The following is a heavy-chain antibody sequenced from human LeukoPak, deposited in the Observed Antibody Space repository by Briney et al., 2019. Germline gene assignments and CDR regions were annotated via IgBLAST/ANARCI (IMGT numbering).Heavy chain of an antibody. CDR1: GGSISSYY. CDR3: AREGTSKRGHNWFDP. Sequence: SETLSLTCTVSGGSISSYYWSWIRQPAGKGLEWIGRIYTSGSTNYNPSLKSRVTMSVDTSKNQFSLKLSSVTAADTAVYYCAREGTSKRGHNWFDPWGQGTLVTVSS. CDR2: IYTSGST. D-gene: IGHD5/OR15-5a*01. J-gene: IGHJ5*02. V-gene: IGHV4-4*07.